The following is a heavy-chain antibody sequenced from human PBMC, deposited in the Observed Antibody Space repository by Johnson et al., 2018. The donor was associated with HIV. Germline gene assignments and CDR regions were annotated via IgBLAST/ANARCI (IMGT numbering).Heavy chain of an antibody. D-gene: IGHD2-15*01. CDR1: GFTFSNAW. J-gene: IGHJ3*02. V-gene: IGHV3-15*01. CDR3: ARSPRIVVVVAATVGHAFDI. CDR2: IKSKTDGGTA. Sequence: VQLVESGGGLIQPGGSLRLSCAASGFTFSNAWMSWVRQAPGKGLEWVGRIKSKTDGGTADYAAPVKGRFTISRDNSKNTLYLQMNSLRAEDTAVYYCARSPRIVVVVAATVGHAFDIWGQGTMVTVSS.